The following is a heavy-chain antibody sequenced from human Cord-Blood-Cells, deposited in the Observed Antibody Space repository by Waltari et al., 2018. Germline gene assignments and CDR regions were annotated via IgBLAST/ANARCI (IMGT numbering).Heavy chain of an antibody. D-gene: IGHD6-13*01. V-gene: IGHV4-4*02. CDR3: ARAGHSSSWYAAFDI. J-gene: IGHJ3*02. CDR2: IYQSGST. CDR1: GGSIRSSNW. Sequence: QVQLQESGQGLVKPSGTLSLTCAVSGGSIRSSNWWSRVRPPPGKGLEWIGEIYQSGSTNYNPSLKSRVTISVDKSKNQFSLKLSSVTAADTAVYYCARAGHSSSWYAAFDIWGQGTMVTVSS.